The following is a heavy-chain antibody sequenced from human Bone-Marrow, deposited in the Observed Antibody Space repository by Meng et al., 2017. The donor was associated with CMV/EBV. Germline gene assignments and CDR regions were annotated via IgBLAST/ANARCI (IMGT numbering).Heavy chain of an antibody. D-gene: IGHD1-14*01. J-gene: IGHJ4*02. CDR3: ARNHGKSDFDY. CDR2: FYHSMKT. Sequence: LTLSVSGGYISSSNWWSWVRQPPVKELEWISEFYHSMKTNYNPSLRSRLTISLDKSKNQFSLRLSSVTAADTALYYCARNHGKSDFDYWGQGTLVTVSS. CDR1: GGYISSSNW. V-gene: IGHV4-4*02.